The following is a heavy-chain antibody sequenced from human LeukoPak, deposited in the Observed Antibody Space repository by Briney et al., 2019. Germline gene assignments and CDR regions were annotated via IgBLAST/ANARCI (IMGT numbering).Heavy chain of an antibody. V-gene: IGHV4-34*01. CDR3: ARGQGDYTPFDY. CDR2: INHSGST. D-gene: IGHD4-17*01. CDR1: GGSFSGYY. J-gene: IGHJ4*02. Sequence: KPSETLSLTCAVYGGSFSGYYWSWIRQPPGKGLEWIGEINHSGSTNYNPSLKSRVTISVDTSKNQFSLKLSSVTAADTAVYYCARGQGDYTPFDYWGQGTLVTVSS.